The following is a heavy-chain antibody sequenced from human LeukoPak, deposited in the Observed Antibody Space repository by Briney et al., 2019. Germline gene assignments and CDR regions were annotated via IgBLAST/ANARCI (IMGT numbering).Heavy chain of an antibody. CDR2: IIPSLDIA. V-gene: IGHV1-69*04. CDR3: ARGFGGSSGSSDYYGMDV. Sequence: GSSVKVSCKASGATFNNYVVTWVRQAPGQGLEWMGMIIPSLDIAKYAQKSQGRVTITADKSTSTACMELRSLRSEDTAVYYCARGFGGSSGSSDYYGMDVWGQGTTVTVSS. CDR1: GATFNNYV. J-gene: IGHJ6*02. D-gene: IGHD6-19*01.